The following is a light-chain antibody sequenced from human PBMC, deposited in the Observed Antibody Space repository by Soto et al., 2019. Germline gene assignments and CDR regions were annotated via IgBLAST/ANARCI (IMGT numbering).Light chain of an antibody. CDR2: GAS. CDR1: HSVGTN. V-gene: IGKV3-15*01. J-gene: IGKJ1*01. Sequence: MTQSPDTLSVSPGDRVTLSCRASHSVGTNLAWYQQKPGQAPRLLIYGASARATDVPVRFSGSGSGTEFTLTISRLEPEDFAVYYCQQYVSSPWAFGQGTKVEI. CDR3: QQYVSSPWA.